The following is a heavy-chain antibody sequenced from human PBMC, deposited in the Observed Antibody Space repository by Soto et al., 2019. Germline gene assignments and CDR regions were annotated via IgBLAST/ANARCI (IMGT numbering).Heavy chain of an antibody. CDR2: IYHSGST. Sequence: PSETLSLTCTVSGGSISSSSYSWGWIRQPPGRGLEWIGYIYHSGSTYYNPSLKSRVTISVDRSKNQFSLKLSSVTAADTAVYYCARVPSPWGQGTLVTVSS. J-gene: IGHJ5*02. CDR1: GGSISSSSYS. V-gene: IGHV4-30-2*01. CDR3: ARVPSP.